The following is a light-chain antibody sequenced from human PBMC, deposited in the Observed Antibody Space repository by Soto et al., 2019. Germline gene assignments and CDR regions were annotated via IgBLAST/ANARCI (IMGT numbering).Light chain of an antibody. V-gene: IGKV3-20*01. Sequence: ENGFTHCPCTWASSPGEGAMLSCRARQSVSSSYLAWYQQKPGQAPRLLIYGASSRATGIPDRFSGSGSGTDFTLTISRLEPEDFAVYYCQQYGSSPWTFGQGTKVDTK. J-gene: IGKJ1*01. CDR1: QSVSSSY. CDR3: QQYGSSPWT. CDR2: GAS.